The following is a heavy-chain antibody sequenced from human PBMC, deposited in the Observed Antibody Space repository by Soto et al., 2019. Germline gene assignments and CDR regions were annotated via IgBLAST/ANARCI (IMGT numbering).Heavy chain of an antibody. CDR3: AKNTAMDDYYFYGMDV. CDR2: ISYDGSNK. J-gene: IGHJ6*02. CDR1: GFTFSSYG. V-gene: IGHV3-30*18. Sequence: QVQLVESGGGVVQPGRSLRLSCAASGFTFSSYGMHWVRQAPGKGLEWVAVISYDGSNKYYADSVKGRFTISRDNSKNTLYLQMNSLRAEDTAVYYCAKNTAMDDYYFYGMDVWGQGTTVTVSS. D-gene: IGHD5-18*01.